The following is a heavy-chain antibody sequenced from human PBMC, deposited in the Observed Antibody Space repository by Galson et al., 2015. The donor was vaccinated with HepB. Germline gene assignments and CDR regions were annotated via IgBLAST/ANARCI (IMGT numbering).Heavy chain of an antibody. CDR1: GFTFSSYG. CDR2: ISYDGSNK. V-gene: IGHV3-30*18. D-gene: IGHD4-23*01. Sequence: LRLSCAASGFTFSSYGMHWVRQAPGKGLEWVAVISYDGSNKYYADSVKGRFTISRDNSKNTLYLQMNSLRAEDTAVYYCAKDRATVVTFFDYWGQGTLVTVSS. J-gene: IGHJ4*02. CDR3: AKDRATVVTFFDY.